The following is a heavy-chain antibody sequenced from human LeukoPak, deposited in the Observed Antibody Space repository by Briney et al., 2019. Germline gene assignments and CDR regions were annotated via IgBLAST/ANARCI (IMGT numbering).Heavy chain of an antibody. CDR2: IYYSGST. D-gene: IGHD6-13*01. V-gene: IGHV4-61*05. CDR1: GGSISSSSYC. J-gene: IGHJ5*02. CDR3: ARTLRYSSSWYGNWFDP. Sequence: SETLSLTCTVSGGSISSSSYCWGWIRQPPGKGLEWIGYIYYSGSTNYNPSLKSRVTISVDTSKNQFSLKLSSVTAADTAVYYCARTLRYSSSWYGNWFDPWGQGTLVTVSS.